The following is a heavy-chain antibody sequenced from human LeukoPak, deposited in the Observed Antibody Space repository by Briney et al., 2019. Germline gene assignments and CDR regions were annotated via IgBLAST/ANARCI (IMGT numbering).Heavy chain of an antibody. CDR3: ARDPSYSSGWYDY. CDR2: IYHSGST. D-gene: IGHD6-19*01. Sequence: SETLSLTCAVSGYSISSGYYWGWIRQPPGKGLEWIGSIYHSGSTFYNPSLKSRVTISVDTSKNQFSLTLSSVTAADTAVYYCARDPSYSSGWYDYWGQGTLVTVSS. V-gene: IGHV4-38-2*02. J-gene: IGHJ4*02. CDR1: GYSISSGYY.